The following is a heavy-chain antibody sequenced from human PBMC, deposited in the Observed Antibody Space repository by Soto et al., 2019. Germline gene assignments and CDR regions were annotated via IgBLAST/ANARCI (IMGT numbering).Heavy chain of an antibody. CDR1: GFTFSSYG. Sequence: QVQLVESGGGVVQPGRSLRLSCAASGFTFSSYGMHWVRQAPGKGLEWVAVISYDGSNKYYADSVKGRFTISRDNSKNTLYLQMNSRRAEDTAVYYCAKGGVNPDYWGQGTLVTVSS. V-gene: IGHV3-30*18. J-gene: IGHJ4*02. CDR3: AKGGVNPDY. CDR2: ISYDGSNK.